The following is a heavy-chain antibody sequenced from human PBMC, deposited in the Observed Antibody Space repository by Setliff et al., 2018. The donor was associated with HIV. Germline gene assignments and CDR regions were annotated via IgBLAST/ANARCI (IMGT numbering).Heavy chain of an antibody. D-gene: IGHD6-19*01. V-gene: IGHV1-2*02. CDR3: AIPLSSGGDH. CDR1: GYTFTDYY. Sequence: ASVKVSCKASGYTFTDYYIHWVRQAPGQGLEWMGWINPQSGGTTYAQKFQGRVTVTRDTSISTAYVELSRLRSDDTAVYYCAIPLSSGGDHWGQGTLVTVSS. CDR2: INPQSGGT. J-gene: IGHJ5*02.